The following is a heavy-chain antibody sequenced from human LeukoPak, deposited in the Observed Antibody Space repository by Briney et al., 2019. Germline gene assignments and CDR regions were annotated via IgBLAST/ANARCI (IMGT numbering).Heavy chain of an antibody. CDR3: ARGYSSGYRIDY. CDR2: INSDGSTT. J-gene: IGHJ4*02. D-gene: IGHD5-18*01. CDR1: GFTFSSYW. V-gene: IGHV3-74*01. Sequence: GGSLRLSCAASGFTFSSYWMHWVRQAPGKGLVWVSRINSDGSTTSYADSVKGRFTISRDNAKKTLYLQMNSLRAEDTAIYYCARGYSSGYRIDYWGQRTLVTVSS.